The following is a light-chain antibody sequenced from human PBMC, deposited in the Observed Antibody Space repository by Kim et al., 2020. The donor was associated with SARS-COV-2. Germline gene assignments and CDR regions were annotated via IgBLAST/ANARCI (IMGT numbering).Light chain of an antibody. CDR3: QSYDSSNWV. V-gene: IGLV6-57*02. J-gene: IGLJ3*02. Sequence: GTTVTISCTGSSGGVADNNLQVYEQRPGSAPTTVIYEDNQRPSGVPARFSGSIDTSYNSASLTISGLKTEDEADYYCQSYDSSNWVFGGGTQLTVL. CDR1: SGGVADNN. CDR2: EDN.